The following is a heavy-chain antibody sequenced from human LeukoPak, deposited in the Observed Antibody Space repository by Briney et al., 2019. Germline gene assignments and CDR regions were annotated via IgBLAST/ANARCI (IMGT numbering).Heavy chain of an antibody. CDR3: ARDRGASGWLDY. V-gene: IGHV6-1*01. CDR2: TYYRSKWYT. CDR1: GDTVSSNTAA. D-gene: IGHD6-19*01. J-gene: IGHJ4*02. Sequence: SQTLSLTCAISGDTVSSNTAAWIWMRQSPSRGLECLGRTYYRSKWYTEYAVSVKSRMTINADTSKNQFSLQLNSVTPEDTAVYYCARDRGASGWLDYWDQGALVTVSS.